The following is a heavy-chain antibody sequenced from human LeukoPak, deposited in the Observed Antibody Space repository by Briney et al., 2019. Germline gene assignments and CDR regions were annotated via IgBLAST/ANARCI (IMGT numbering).Heavy chain of an antibody. J-gene: IGHJ5*02. Sequence: PSETLSLTCTVPGGSISSYYWSWIRQPPGKGLEWIGYIYTSGSTNYNPSLKSRVTISVDTSKNQFYLKLSSVTAADTAVYYCARADAWNDDIWFDPLGQGTLVTVFS. CDR2: IYTSGST. D-gene: IGHD1-1*01. CDR1: GGSISSYY. CDR3: ARADAWNDDIWFDP. V-gene: IGHV4-4*09.